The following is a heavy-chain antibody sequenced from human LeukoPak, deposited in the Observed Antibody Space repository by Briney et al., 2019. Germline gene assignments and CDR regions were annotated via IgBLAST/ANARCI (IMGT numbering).Heavy chain of an antibody. CDR3: IAHFPYFYGFDV. CDR1: GFTIGTAW. Sequence: GGSLRLSCVSSGFTIGTAWMSWVRQASGKGLEWLGHIKSEGEGATTDYAAPAKGRFAISRDDSKNMIYLQMSSLKIDDTAIYYCIAHFPYFYGFDVWGKGTTVTVSS. V-gene: IGHV3-15*01. D-gene: IGHD3-3*02. J-gene: IGHJ6*04. CDR2: IKSEGEGATT.